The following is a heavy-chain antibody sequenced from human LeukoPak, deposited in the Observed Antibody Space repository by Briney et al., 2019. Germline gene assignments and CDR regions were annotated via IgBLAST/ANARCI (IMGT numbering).Heavy chain of an antibody. CDR3: ARGGVLRYFDWSAEYHYYMDV. J-gene: IGHJ6*03. D-gene: IGHD3-9*01. V-gene: IGHV3-20*04. CDR1: GFTFDDYG. CDR2: INWNGGST. Sequence: GGSLRLSCAASGFTFDDYGMSWVRQAPGKGLEWVSGINWNGGSTGYADSVKGRFTISRDNAKNSLYLQMNSLRAEDTALYYCARGGVLRYFDWSAEYHYYMDVWGKGTTVTVSS.